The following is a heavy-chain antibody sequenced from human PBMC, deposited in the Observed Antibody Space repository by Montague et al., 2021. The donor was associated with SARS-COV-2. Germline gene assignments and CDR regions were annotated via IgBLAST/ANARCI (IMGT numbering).Heavy chain of an antibody. D-gene: IGHD2/OR15-2a*01. CDR3: ARIYGGLLISHDAFDX. CDR1: GFSLNTGGVS. CDR2: IDWDDDK. Sequence: PALVKPTQTLTLTCTFSGFSLNTGGVSVSWIRQPPGKALEWLARIDWDDDKYYITSLKTRLTISKDTSKNQVVLTMTNMGPVDTATYYCARIYGGLLISHDAFDXWGQGTMVTVSS. V-gene: IGHV2-70*11. J-gene: IGHJ3*02.